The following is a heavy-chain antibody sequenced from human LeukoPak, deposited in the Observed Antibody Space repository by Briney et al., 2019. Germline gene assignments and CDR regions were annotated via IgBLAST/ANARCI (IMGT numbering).Heavy chain of an antibody. CDR3: ARSAEGQGYYYDSSGLGAFDI. Sequence: PGGSLRLSCAASGFTFSSYDMHWVRQATGKGLEWVSAIGTAGDTYYPGSVKGRFTISRENAKNSLYLQMNSLRAGDTAVYYCARSAEGQGYYYDSSGLGAFDIWGQGTMVTVSS. J-gene: IGHJ3*02. D-gene: IGHD3-22*01. CDR2: IGTAGDT. V-gene: IGHV3-13*01. CDR1: GFTFSSYD.